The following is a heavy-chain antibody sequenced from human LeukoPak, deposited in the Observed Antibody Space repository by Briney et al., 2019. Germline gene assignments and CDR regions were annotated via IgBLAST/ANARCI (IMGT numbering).Heavy chain of an antibody. V-gene: IGHV4-59*12. CDR1: GGSISSYY. D-gene: IGHD3-9*01. Sequence: SETLSLTCTVSGGSISSYYWSWIRQPPGRGLEWIGYIYYSGSTNYNPSLKSRVTISVDTSKNQFSLKLSSVTAADTAVYYCATTNYDILTGFMIYFDYWGQGTLVTVSS. CDR2: IYYSGST. CDR3: ATTNYDILTGFMIYFDY. J-gene: IGHJ4*02.